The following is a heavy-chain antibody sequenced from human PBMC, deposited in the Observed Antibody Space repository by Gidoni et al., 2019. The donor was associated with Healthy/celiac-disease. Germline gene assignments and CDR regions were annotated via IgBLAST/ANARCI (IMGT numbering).Heavy chain of an antibody. CDR2: IYYSGST. CDR1: GGSISSSSYF. D-gene: IGHD3-10*01. V-gene: IGHV4-39*01. Sequence: QLQLQEPGPGLVKPSETLSPTCTVSGGSISSSSYFWGWIRQPPGKGLEWIGSIYYSGSTYYNPSLKSRVTISVDTSKDQCSLKLSSVTAADTAVYYCARMGGSGSYYRYYYGMDVWGQGTTVTVSS. CDR3: ARMGGSGSYYRYYYGMDV. J-gene: IGHJ6*02.